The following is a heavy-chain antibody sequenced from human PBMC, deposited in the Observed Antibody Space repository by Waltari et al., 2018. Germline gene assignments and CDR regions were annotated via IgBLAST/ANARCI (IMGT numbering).Heavy chain of an antibody. V-gene: IGHV3-23*01. CDR3: ARVGGTRSQNDY. J-gene: IGHJ4*02. CDR2: ISGSGGST. CDR1: GFTFSSYA. D-gene: IGHD3-16*01. Sequence: EVQLLESGGGLVQPGGSLRLSCEASGFTFSSYAMSWVRQAPGKGLEWVSAISGSGGSTYYADSVKGRFTISRDNSKNTLYLQMNSLRAEDTALYYCARVGGTRSQNDYWGQGTLVTVSS.